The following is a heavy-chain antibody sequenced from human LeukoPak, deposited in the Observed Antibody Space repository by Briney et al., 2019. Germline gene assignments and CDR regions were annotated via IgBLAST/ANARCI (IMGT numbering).Heavy chain of an antibody. CDR3: ARVNGYSYGLNWFDP. CDR1: GYTFTSYA. D-gene: IGHD5-18*01. Sequence: ASVKVSCKASGYTFTSYAMHWVRQAPGQRLEWMGWNNAGNGNTKYSQKFQGRVTITRDTSASTAYMELSSLRSEDTAVYYCARVNGYSYGLNWFDPWGQGTLVTVSS. J-gene: IGHJ5*02. CDR2: NNAGNGNT. V-gene: IGHV1-3*01.